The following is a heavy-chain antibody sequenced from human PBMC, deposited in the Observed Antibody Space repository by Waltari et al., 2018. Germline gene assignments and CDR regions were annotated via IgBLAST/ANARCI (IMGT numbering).Heavy chain of an antibody. CDR1: GFIFSTCS. V-gene: IGHV3-7*01. D-gene: IGHD4-17*01. CDR2: IKEDGSEK. CDR3: ARGHYGDYV. J-gene: IGHJ4*02. Sequence: EVQLVESGGGLVERGGSLRVSCAASGFIFSTCSMSWVRQAPGKGLEWVANIKEDGSEKNYVDSVMGRFTISRDNAKNSLYLQMNSLRAEDTAMYYCARGHYGDYVWGQGTLVTVSS.